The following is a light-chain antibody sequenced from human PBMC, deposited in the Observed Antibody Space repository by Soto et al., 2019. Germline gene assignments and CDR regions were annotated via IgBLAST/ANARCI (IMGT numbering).Light chain of an antibody. V-gene: IGLV2-14*01. CDR2: EVS. Sequence: QSVLTQPASVSGSPGQSITIYCTGTSSDVGGYKYVSWYQLHPGKAPKLMIYEVSNRPSGISNRFSASKPGNTASLTISGLQAEDEADYYCFSYTSSTAYVFGTGTKVTVL. CDR3: FSYTSSTAYV. CDR1: SSDVGGYKY. J-gene: IGLJ1*01.